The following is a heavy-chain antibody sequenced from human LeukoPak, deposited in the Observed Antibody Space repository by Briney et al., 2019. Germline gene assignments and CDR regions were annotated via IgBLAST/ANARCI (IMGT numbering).Heavy chain of an antibody. V-gene: IGHV4-61*01. Sequence: PSETLSLTCTVSGGSVSSGSYYWSWIRQPPGKGLEWIGYIYYSGSTNYNPSLKSRVTISVDTSKNQFSLKLSSVTAADTAVYYCARMGYYDSSGYYYVGSLDYWGQGTLVTVSS. CDR2: IYYSGST. D-gene: IGHD3-22*01. CDR1: GGSVSSGSYY. J-gene: IGHJ4*02. CDR3: ARMGYYDSSGYYYVGSLDY.